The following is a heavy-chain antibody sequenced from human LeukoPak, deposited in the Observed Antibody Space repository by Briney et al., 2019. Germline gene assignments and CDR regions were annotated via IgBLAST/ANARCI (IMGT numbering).Heavy chain of an antibody. CDR2: IYHSGST. J-gene: IGHJ4*02. CDR3: ARGRRSGSYYRRGLFDY. Sequence: PSGTLSLTCAVSGGSISSSNWWSWVRQPPGKGLEWIGEIYHSGSTNYNPSLKSRVTISVDTSKNQFSLRLSSVTAADTAVYYCARGRRSGSYYRRGLFDYWGQGTLVTVSS. V-gene: IGHV4-4*02. CDR1: GGSISSSNW. D-gene: IGHD3-10*01.